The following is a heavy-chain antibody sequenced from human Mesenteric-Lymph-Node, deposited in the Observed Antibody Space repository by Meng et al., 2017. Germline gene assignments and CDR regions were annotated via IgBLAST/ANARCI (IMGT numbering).Heavy chain of an antibody. CDR2: MDYRGST. CDR1: GDSFSSGEYF. D-gene: IGHD2-2*01. Sequence: QLQLQASGPGLVKPSQILSLSCTVSGDSFSSGEYFWSWIRQPPGKGLEWIGYMDYRGSTFYNPSLKSRVTISVDTSKNQFSLKLSSVTAADTAVYFCARGELLWDYWGQGTLVTVSS. J-gene: IGHJ4*02. CDR3: ARGELLWDY. V-gene: IGHV4-30-4*01.